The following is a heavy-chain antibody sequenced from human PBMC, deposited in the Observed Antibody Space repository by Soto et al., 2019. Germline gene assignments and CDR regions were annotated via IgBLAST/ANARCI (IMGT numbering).Heavy chain of an antibody. V-gene: IGHV3-11*01. Sequence: GGSLRLSCTASGFSFDDYYMNWIRQAPGKXLEWISYISTTGSTIYYADSLKGRFTISRDNAKKSLYLQMSSLSAEDTAIYFCARGSIYCSPTTCPDGMDVWGQGTTVTVSS. CDR1: GFSFDDYY. D-gene: IGHD2-2*01. CDR2: ISTTGSTI. J-gene: IGHJ6*02. CDR3: ARGSIYCSPTTCPDGMDV.